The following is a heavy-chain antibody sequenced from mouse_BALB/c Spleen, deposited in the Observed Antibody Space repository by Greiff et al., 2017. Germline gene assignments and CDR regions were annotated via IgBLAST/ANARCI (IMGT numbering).Heavy chain of an antibody. V-gene: IGHV4-1*02. J-gene: IGHJ1*01. CDR1: GFDFSRYW. Sequence: DVQLVESGGGLVQPGGSLKLSCAASGFDFSRYWMSWVRQAPGKGLEWIGEINPDSSTINYTPSLKDKFIISRDNAKNTLYLQMSKVRSEDTALYYCARWAKLGYWYFDVWGAGTTVTVSS. CDR3: ARWAKLGYWYFDV. CDR2: INPDSSTI. D-gene: IGHD4-1*01.